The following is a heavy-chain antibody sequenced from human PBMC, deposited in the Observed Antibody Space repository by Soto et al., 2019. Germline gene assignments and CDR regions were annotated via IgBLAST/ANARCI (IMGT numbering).Heavy chain of an antibody. CDR1: GDSIGSSTYY. Sequence: PSETLSLTCTVSGDSIGSSTYYWGWIRQPPGKGLEWIGCIYHTGTTYYNPSLKSRVTISVDTSKNQFSLKLSSVTAADTAVYYCARTYFSSSSMFDYWGQGTLVTVSS. CDR2: IYHTGTT. V-gene: IGHV4-39*01. CDR3: ARTYFSSSSMFDY. D-gene: IGHD6-6*01. J-gene: IGHJ4*02.